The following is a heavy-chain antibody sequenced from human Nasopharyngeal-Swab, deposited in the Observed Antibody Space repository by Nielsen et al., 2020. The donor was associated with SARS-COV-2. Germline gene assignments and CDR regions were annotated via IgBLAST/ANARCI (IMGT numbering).Heavy chain of an antibody. J-gene: IGHJ5*02. CDR2: ISRSGSSI. CDR3: ARDGQSRTNWFDP. D-gene: IGHD2-8*01. CDR1: GFTFSGYF. Sequence: GESLKISCAASGFTFSGYFMSWIRQAPGKGLEWVTYISRSGSSIYYADSVKGRFTISRDNAKNSLYLQMNSLRAEDTAVYYCARDGQSRTNWFDPWGQGTVVTVSS. V-gene: IGHV3-11*04.